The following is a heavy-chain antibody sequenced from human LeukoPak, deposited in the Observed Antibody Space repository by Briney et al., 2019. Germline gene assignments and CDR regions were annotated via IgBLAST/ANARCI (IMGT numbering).Heavy chain of an antibody. D-gene: IGHD3-10*01. V-gene: IGHV3-53*01. J-gene: IGHJ3*02. CDR1: GFTVSSNY. CDR2: IYSAGST. CDR3: ARAGIYGSGSLDAFDI. Sequence: GGSLRLSCAASGFTVSSNYMSWVRQAPGEGLEWVSVIYSAGSTYYADSVKGRFTISRDDSKNTLYLRMNSLRAEDTAVYYCARAGIYGSGSLDAFDIWGQGTMVTVSS.